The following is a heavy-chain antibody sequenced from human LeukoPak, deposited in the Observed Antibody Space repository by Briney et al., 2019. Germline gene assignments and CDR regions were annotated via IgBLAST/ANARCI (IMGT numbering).Heavy chain of an antibody. V-gene: IGHV4-59*01. J-gene: IGHJ4*02. CDR3: ARETQSRPGFDY. CDR2: IYYSGST. CDR1: GGSISSYY. Sequence: SETLSLTCTVSGGSISSYYWSWLRQPPGKGLEWIGYIYYSGSTNYNPSLKSRVTISVDTSKNQFSLKLSSVTAADTAVYYCARETQSRPGFDYWGQGTLVTVSS. D-gene: IGHD6-6*01.